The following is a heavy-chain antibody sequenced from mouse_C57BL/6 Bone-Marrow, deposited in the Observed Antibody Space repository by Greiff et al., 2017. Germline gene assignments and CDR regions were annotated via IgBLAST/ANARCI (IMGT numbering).Heavy chain of an antibody. CDR3: AIHYYGSSYGDWYFDV. J-gene: IGHJ1*03. V-gene: IGHV1-81*01. Sequence: QVQLQQSGAELARPGASVKLSCKASGYTFTSYGISWVKQRTGQGLEWIGEIYPRSGNTYYNEKFKGKATLTADKSSSTAYMELRSLTSEDSAVYFCAIHYYGSSYGDWYFDVWGTGTTVTVSS. CDR1: GYTFTSYG. CDR2: IYPRSGNT. D-gene: IGHD1-1*01.